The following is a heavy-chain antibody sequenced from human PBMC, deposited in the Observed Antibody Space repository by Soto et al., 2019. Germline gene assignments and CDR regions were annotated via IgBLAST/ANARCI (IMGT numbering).Heavy chain of an antibody. CDR3: ARDIGRYYAISGYFGASDI. Sequence: SVNVACKASGGTFSSYAISWVRQAPGQGLEWMGGIIPIFGTANYAQKFQGRVTITADESTSTAYMELSSLRSEDTAVYYCARDIGRYYAISGYFGASDIWG. J-gene: IGHJ3*02. V-gene: IGHV1-69*13. D-gene: IGHD3-22*01. CDR1: GGTFSSYA. CDR2: IIPIFGTA.